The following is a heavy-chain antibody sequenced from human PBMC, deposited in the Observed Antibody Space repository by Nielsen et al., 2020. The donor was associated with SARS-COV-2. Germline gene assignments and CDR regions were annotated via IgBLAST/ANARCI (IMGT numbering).Heavy chain of an antibody. CDR3: AKGFSSSSRDYMNV. CDR1: GFTFSSYS. V-gene: IGHV3-21*04. J-gene: IGHJ6*03. Sequence: GESLKISCAASGFTFSSYSMNWVRQAPGKGLEWVSSISSSSSYIYYADSVKGRFTISRDNRKNSLFLQMNSLRTEDTALYYCAKGFSSSSRDYMNVWGKGTTVTVSS. CDR2: ISSSSSYI. D-gene: IGHD6-6*01.